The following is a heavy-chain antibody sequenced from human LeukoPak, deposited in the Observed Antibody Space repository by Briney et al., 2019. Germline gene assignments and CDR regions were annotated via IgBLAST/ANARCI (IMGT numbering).Heavy chain of an antibody. Sequence: SVKVSCKASGYTFTSYGISWVRQAPGQGLEWMGWISAYNGNTNYAQKLQGRVTMTTDTSTSTAYMELRSLRSDDTAVYYCAREPPPIVVVGTSTNLYGYDGWGPGNKGTVS. V-gene: IGHV1-18*01. D-gene: IGHD2-15*01. CDR2: ISAYNGNT. CDR3: AREPPPIVVVGTSTNLYGYDG. CDR1: GYTFTSYG. J-gene: IGHJ6*02.